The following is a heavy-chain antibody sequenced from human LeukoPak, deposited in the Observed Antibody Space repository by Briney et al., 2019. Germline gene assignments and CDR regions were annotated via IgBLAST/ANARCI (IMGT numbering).Heavy chain of an antibody. J-gene: IGHJ4*02. V-gene: IGHV4-59*01. D-gene: IGHD5-24*01. Sequence: GSLRLSCAASGFTFNTYEMNWVRQAPGKGLGWLAYIYYSGSTNYNPSLKSRVTISVDTSKNQFSLKLSSVTAADTAVYYCARGGDGYNYFDYWGQGTLVTVSS. CDR1: GFTFNTYE. CDR2: IYYSGST. CDR3: ARGGDGYNYFDY.